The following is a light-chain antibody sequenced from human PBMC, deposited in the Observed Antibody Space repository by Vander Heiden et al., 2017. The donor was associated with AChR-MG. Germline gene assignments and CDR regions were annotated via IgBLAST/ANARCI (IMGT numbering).Light chain of an antibody. V-gene: IGKV3-20*01. Sequence: ETVLTQSPGTLSLPPGERATLSCRASQSVSSSYLAWYQQKPGQAPRLLMSGASSRATGIPDRFSGSGSGTDFTLTITRLEPEDFAVYYCQQDDSSPLTFGGGTKVEIK. J-gene: IGKJ4*01. CDR3: QQDDSSPLT. CDR1: QSVSSSY. CDR2: GAS.